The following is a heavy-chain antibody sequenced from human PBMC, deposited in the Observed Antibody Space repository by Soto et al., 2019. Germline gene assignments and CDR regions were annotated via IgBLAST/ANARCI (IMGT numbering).Heavy chain of an antibody. D-gene: IGHD5-12*01. J-gene: IGHJ4*02. Sequence: PSETLSLTCAVSGYSISRGCFWCWIRQPPGKGLEWIANMYHDGNTHYNPSRKSRVTMSVDTSKNQFSLKLNSVTAADTAVYYCARESYSGYHSYDYWGQGILVTRLL. V-gene: IGHV4-38-2*02. CDR3: ARESYSGYHSYDY. CDR1: GYSISRGCF. CDR2: MYHDGNT.